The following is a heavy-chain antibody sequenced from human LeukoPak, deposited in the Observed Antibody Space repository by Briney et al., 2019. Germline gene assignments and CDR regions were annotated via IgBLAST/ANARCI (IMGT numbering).Heavy chain of an antibody. CDR1: GYTFTGYF. V-gene: IGHV1-2*02. J-gene: IGHJ4*02. CDR3: ATRIIYRAVAGTLPFDY. Sequence: ASVKVSCKASGYTFTGYFMHWVRQAPGQGLEWMGWINPNSGGTNYAQKFQGRVTMTGDTSISTAYMDLSSLRSDDTAVYYCATRIIYRAVAGTLPFDYWGQGTLVTVSS. D-gene: IGHD6-19*01. CDR2: INPNSGGT.